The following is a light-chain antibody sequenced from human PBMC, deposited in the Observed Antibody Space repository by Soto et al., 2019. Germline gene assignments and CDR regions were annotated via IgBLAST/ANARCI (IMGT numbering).Light chain of an antibody. Sequence: DIHMTQSPSTLSASVGDRVTITCRASQSIGNWLAWYQQKPGKAPKLLIYDASSLESGVPSRFSGSGSGTEFTLTISSLQPDDFATYYCQQYNSYSSTFGHGTKVDIK. CDR1: QSIGNW. J-gene: IGKJ1*01. CDR2: DAS. CDR3: QQYNSYSST. V-gene: IGKV1-5*01.